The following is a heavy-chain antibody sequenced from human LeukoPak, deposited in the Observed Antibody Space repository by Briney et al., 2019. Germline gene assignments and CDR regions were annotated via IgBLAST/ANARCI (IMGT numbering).Heavy chain of an antibody. D-gene: IGHD6-19*01. Sequence: GESLKISCKGSGYSFTSYWIAWVRQMPGKGLEWMGIIYIGDSDIRYSPSFQGQVTISADKSISTAYLQWSTLKASDTAMYYCARHGGGGIAVAGAWFDPWGQGTLVTVSS. CDR3: ARHGGGGIAVAGAWFDP. CDR2: IYIGDSDI. J-gene: IGHJ5*02. CDR1: GYSFTSYW. V-gene: IGHV5-51*01.